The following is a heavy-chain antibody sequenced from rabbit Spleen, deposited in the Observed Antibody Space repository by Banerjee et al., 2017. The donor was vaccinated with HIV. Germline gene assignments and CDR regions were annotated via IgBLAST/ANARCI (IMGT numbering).Heavy chain of an antibody. CDR1: GFSFSNKAV. V-gene: IGHV1S45*01. CDR2: IYTSSGTT. CDR3: ARGSAAMTMVITGFYLNL. Sequence: QEQLVESGGGLVQPGGSLKLSCTASGFSFSNKAVMCWVRQAPGKGLELIACIYTSSGTTYHASWAKGRFTISKTSSTAVTLQMTSLTVADTATYFCARGSAAMTMVITGFYLNLWGQGTLVTVS. D-gene: IGHD2-1*01. J-gene: IGHJ4*01.